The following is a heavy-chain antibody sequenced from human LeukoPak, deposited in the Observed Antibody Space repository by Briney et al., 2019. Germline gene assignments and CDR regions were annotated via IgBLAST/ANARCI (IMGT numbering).Heavy chain of an antibody. CDR1: GGSISSYY. J-gene: IGHJ4*02. Sequence: SETLSLTCTVSGGSISSYYWSWIRQPPGKGLEWIGYIYYGGSTNYNPSLKSRVTISVVTSKNQFSLKLSSVTAADTAVYYCARDRLRGVYFDYWGQGTLVTVSS. V-gene: IGHV4-59*01. CDR3: ARDRLRGVYFDY. CDR2: IYYGGST. D-gene: IGHD3-10*01.